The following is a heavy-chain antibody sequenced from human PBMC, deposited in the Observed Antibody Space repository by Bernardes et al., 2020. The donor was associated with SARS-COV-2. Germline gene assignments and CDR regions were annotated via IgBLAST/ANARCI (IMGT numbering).Heavy chain of an antibody. J-gene: IGHJ4*02. V-gene: IGHV3-23*01. Sequence: GSLRLSCAASGFSLSSHAMSWVRQAPGKGLEWVSGVGSDGNTHYTDSVRGRFTISRDNSKNILYLQMNSLRGEDTAVYFCARDFFWWSAADYWGQGTLVTVSS. CDR3: ARDFFWWSAADY. CDR2: VGSDGNT. CDR1: GFSLSSHA. D-gene: IGHD3-16*01.